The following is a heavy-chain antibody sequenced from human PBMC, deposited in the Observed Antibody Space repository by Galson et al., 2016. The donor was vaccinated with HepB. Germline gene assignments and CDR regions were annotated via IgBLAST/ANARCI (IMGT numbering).Heavy chain of an antibody. Sequence: SETLSLTCTVSGGSISRYYWSWIRQPPGKGLEWIGNVYHSGTTSYNPSLESRLTMSRDTSNNQFSLKLTSVTPADTAVYYCATGEAPPGLFDSWGQGTLVTVSS. J-gene: IGHJ4*02. CDR1: GGSISRYY. CDR2: VYHSGTT. V-gene: IGHV4-59*01. CDR3: ATGEAPPGLFDS. D-gene: IGHD7-27*01.